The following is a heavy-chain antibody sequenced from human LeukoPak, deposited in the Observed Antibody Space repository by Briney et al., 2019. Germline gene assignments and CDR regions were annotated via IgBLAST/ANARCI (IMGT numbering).Heavy chain of an antibody. V-gene: IGHV4-4*08. J-gene: IGHJ5*02. CDR3: ARGITMVRGVLNWFDP. D-gene: IGHD3-10*01. CDR2: IYTSGST. CDR1: SGSINNYY. Sequence: SETLSLTCTVSSGSINNYYWSWIRQPPGKGLEWIGFIYTSGSTNYNPSLKSRVTISVDTSKNQFSLKLSSVTAADTAVYYCARGITMVRGVLNWFDPWGQGTLVTVSS.